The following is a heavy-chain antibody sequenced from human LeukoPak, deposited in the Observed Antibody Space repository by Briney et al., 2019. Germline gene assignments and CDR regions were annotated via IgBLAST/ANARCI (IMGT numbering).Heavy chain of an antibody. CDR2: VRSKAYRGTT. V-gene: IGHV3-49*04. J-gene: IGHJ4*02. Sequence: GGSLRLSCTAPGFTFGDHAMSWVRQAPGKGLEWVGFVRSKAYRGTTEYAASVKGRFIISRDDSKGIAYLQMNSLRAEDTAVYYCATIGPYGSGTYISADYWGQGTLVTVSS. CDR1: GFTFGDHA. CDR3: ATIGPYGSGTYISADY. D-gene: IGHD3-10*01.